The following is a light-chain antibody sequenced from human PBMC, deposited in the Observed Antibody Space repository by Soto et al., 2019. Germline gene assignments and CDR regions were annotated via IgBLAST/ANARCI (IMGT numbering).Light chain of an antibody. V-gene: IGKV1-39*01. J-gene: IGKJ5*01. CDR1: QSISNH. Sequence: DIQMTQSPSSLSASVRDRITITCRASQSISNHLNWYQQKPGKGPNLLIYAASSLQSGVPSRFSGSGSGTDSTLTISSLQPEDFATYYCQQSSSTPPDTFGQGTRLENK. CDR2: AAS. CDR3: QQSSSTPPDT.